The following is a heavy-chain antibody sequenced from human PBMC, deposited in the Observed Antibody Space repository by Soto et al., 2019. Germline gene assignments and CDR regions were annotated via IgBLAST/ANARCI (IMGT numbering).Heavy chain of an antibody. J-gene: IGHJ6*02. CDR1: CGSISSYY. CDR3: ASGPYSSSWYGGMDV. D-gene: IGHD6-13*01. Sequence: PSETLSLTCTVSCGSISSYYWSWIRQPPGKGLEWIGYIYYSGSTNYNPSLKSRVTISVDTSKNQFSLKLSSVTAADTAVYYCASGPYSSSWYGGMDVWGQGTTVTVSS. CDR2: IYYSGST. V-gene: IGHV4-59*01.